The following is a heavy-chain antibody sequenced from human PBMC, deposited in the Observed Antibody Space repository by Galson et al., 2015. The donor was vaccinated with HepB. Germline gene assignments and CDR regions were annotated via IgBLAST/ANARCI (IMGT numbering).Heavy chain of an antibody. Sequence: SVKVSCKASGYTFTSYAMHWVRQAPGQRLEWMGWINAGNGNTKYSQKFQGRVTITRDTSASTAYMELSSLRSGDTAVYYCARDVAQYVDTAIYDAFDIWGQGTMVTVSS. CDR3: ARDVAQYVDTAIYDAFDI. CDR1: GYTFTSYA. J-gene: IGHJ3*02. CDR2: INAGNGNT. V-gene: IGHV1-3*01. D-gene: IGHD5-18*01.